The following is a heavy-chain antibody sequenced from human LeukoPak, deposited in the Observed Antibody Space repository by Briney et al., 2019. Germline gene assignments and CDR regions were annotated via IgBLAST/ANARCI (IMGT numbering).Heavy chain of an antibody. V-gene: IGHV3-30*02. CDR1: GFTFSSYG. CDR2: IRYDGSNK. Sequence: GGSLRLSCAASGFTFSSYGMHWVRQAPGKGLEWVAFIRYDGSNKYYADSVKGRFTISRDNAKNSLYLQMNSLRAEDTAVYYCARAGVDTSGYYYQGFDYWGQGTLVTVSS. J-gene: IGHJ4*02. CDR3: ARAGVDTSGYYYQGFDY. D-gene: IGHD3-3*01.